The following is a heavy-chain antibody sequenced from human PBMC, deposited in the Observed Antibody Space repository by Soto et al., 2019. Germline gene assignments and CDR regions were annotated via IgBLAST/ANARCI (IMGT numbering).Heavy chain of an antibody. CDR1: GFSLSNARMG. J-gene: IGHJ4*02. Sequence: QVTLKESGPVLVKPTEPLTLTCTVSGFSLSNARMGVSWIRQPPGQALEWLAHIFSNDEKSYSTSLKSRFTISTDDSKSQVVLTMTNLVPVDTATYYCARINYILTGVQYWGQGPLVTVSS. V-gene: IGHV2-26*01. CDR2: IFSNDEK. D-gene: IGHD3-9*01. CDR3: ARINYILTGVQY.